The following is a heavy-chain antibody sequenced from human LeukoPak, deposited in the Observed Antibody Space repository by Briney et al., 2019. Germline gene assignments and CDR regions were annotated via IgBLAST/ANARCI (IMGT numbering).Heavy chain of an antibody. V-gene: IGHV1-2*02. CDR3: ARRAVAYYYYYYMDV. CDR2: INANTGGT. J-gene: IGHJ6*03. CDR1: GYTFTGYY. Sequence: ASVKVSCKASGYTFTGYYMHWVRQAPGQGLEWMGWINANTGGTKYAQKFQGRVTMTRDTSISTAYMELSRLRSDDTAVYYCARRAVAYYYYYYMDVWGKGTTVTVSS. D-gene: IGHD6-19*01.